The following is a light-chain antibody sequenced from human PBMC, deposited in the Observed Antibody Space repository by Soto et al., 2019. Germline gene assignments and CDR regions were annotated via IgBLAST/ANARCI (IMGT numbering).Light chain of an antibody. CDR1: SSDIGGYNY. V-gene: IGLV2-14*01. Sequence: QSALTQPASVSGSPGQSITISCTGTSSDIGGYNYVSWHQQHPGKAPKLIIFEVSNWPLGVSTLFSGSKSGNTASLTISGVQPEDEADYYCSSFTASSTLGFGTGTKLTVL. CDR3: SSFTASSTLG. CDR2: EVS. J-gene: IGLJ1*01.